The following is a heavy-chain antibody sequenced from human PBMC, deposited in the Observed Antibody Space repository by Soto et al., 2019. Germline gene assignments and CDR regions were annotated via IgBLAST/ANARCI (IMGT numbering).Heavy chain of an antibody. CDR1: GYSFINYW. V-gene: IGHV5-51*01. D-gene: IGHD2-2*01. CDR3: ARPSNTYVAY. Sequence: GESLKMSCQTSGYSFINYWIGWVRQMPGKGPEWMAIINPGISATRYSPSFQGQVTISADKSISTTYLQWNSLKASETAMYYCARPSNTYVAYWGQGTLVTVSS. CDR2: INPGISAT. J-gene: IGHJ4*02.